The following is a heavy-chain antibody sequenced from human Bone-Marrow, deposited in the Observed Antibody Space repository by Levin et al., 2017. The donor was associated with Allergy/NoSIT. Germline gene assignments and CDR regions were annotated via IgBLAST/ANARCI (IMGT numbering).Heavy chain of an antibody. CDR3: ARVCAKDIVLMVYAIGSGIGGMDV. V-gene: IGHV1-69*01. CDR2: IIPIFGTA. CDR1: GGTFSSYA. J-gene: IGHJ6*02. Sequence: KPGESLKISCKASGGTFSSYAISWVRQAPGQGLEWMGGIIPIFGTANYAQKFQGRVTITADESTSTAYMELSSLRSEDTAVYYCARVCAKDIVLMVYAIGSGIGGMDVWGQGTTVTVSS. D-gene: IGHD2-8*01.